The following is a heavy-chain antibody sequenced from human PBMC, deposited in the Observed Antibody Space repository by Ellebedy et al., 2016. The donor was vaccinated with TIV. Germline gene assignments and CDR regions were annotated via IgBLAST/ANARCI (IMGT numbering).Heavy chain of an antibody. V-gene: IGHV3-21*01. CDR1: GFTFSGYS. Sequence: PGGSLRLSCAASGFTFSGYSMNWVRQAPGTGLEWVSSISSSNTYIYYADSVKGRFTIYRDNAKNSLYLQMNSLRAEETAVYYCARDKFTMVRGAPYWFDPWGQGTLVTVSS. CDR2: ISSSNTYI. CDR3: ARDKFTMVRGAPYWFDP. J-gene: IGHJ5*02. D-gene: IGHD3-10*01.